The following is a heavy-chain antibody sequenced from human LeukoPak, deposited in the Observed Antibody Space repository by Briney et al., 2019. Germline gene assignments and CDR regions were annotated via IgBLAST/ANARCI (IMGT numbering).Heavy chain of an antibody. CDR3: ARETTLTTSLFDL. V-gene: IGHV4-59*12. CDR1: GGSISSYY. D-gene: IGHD4-11*01. Sequence: PSETLSLTCTVSGGSISSYYWSWIRQPPGKGLEWIGYIYYSGSTNCNPSLKSRVTISVDTSKNQFSLKLSSVTAADTAVYYCARETTLTTSLFDLWGQGTLVTVSS. CDR2: IYYSGST. J-gene: IGHJ4*02.